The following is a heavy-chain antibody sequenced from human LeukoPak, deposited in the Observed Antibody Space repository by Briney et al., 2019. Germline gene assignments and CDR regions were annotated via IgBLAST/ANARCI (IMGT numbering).Heavy chain of an antibody. J-gene: IGHJ4*02. Sequence: GGSLRLSCAASGSTFSSYAMSWVRQAPGKGLEWVSAISGSGGSTYYADSVKGRFTISRDNSKNTLYLQMNSLRAEDTAVYYCAKDGLVVAATPSGHWGQGTLVTVSS. D-gene: IGHD2-15*01. V-gene: IGHV3-23*01. CDR3: AKDGLVVAATPSGH. CDR2: ISGSGGST. CDR1: GSTFSSYA.